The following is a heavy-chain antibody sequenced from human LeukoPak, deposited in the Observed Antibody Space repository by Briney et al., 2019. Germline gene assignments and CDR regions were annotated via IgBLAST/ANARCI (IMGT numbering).Heavy chain of an antibody. Sequence: SETLSLTCTVSGGSISYSSYYWGWIRQPPGKGLEWIGSIYYSGNAYYNASLKSQVSISIDMSKNQFSLRLTSVTAADTAVYYCARQTGSGLFILPGGQGTLVTVSS. D-gene: IGHD3/OR15-3a*01. CDR2: IYYSGNA. CDR3: ARQTGSGLFILP. J-gene: IGHJ4*02. CDR1: GGSISYSSYY. V-gene: IGHV4-39*01.